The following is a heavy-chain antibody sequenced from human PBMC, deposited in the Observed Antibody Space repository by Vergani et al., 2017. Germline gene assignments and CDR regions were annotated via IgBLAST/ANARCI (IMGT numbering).Heavy chain of an antibody. V-gene: IGHV4-39*01. Sequence: QLQLQESGPGLVKPSETLSLTCTVSGGSISSSSYYWGWIRQPPGKGLEWIGSIYYSGGTYYNPSLKSRVTISVDTSKNLFSLKLSSVTAADTDVYYCACPKRGYSGYDHYYYYGMDVWGQGTTVTVSS. J-gene: IGHJ6*02. D-gene: IGHD5-12*01. CDR3: ACPKRGYSGYDHYYYYGMDV. CDR2: IYYSGGT. CDR1: GGSISSSSYY.